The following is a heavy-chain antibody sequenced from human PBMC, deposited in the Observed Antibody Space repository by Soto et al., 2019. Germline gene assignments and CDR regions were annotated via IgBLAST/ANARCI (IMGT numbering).Heavy chain of an antibody. J-gene: IGHJ6*02. Sequence: SVKVSCKASGGTFSSYAISWVRQAPGQGLEWMGGIIPIFGTANYAQKFQGRVAITADESTSTAYMELSSLRSEDTAVYYCAAVGYYYYYGMDVWGQGTTVTVSS. D-gene: IGHD2-2*01. V-gene: IGHV1-69*13. CDR2: IIPIFGTA. CDR1: GGTFSSYA. CDR3: AAVGYYYYYGMDV.